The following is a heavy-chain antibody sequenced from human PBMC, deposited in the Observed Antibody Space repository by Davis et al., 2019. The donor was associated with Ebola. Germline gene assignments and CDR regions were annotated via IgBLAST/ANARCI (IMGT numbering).Heavy chain of an antibody. Sequence: SETLSLTCTVSGGSFSTYYWSWVRQPPGKGLEWVGYIYYSGTTHYNPSLRGRVTISVDTSKKHFSLKLGSVIAADTAVYYCARGSQWLGPDYWGQGTLVTVSS. D-gene: IGHD6-19*01. CDR2: IYYSGTT. V-gene: IGHV4-59*01. J-gene: IGHJ4*02. CDR3: ARGSQWLGPDY. CDR1: GGSFSTYY.